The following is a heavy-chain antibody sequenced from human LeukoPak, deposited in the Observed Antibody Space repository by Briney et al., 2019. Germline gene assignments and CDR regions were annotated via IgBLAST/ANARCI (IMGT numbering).Heavy chain of an antibody. V-gene: IGHV3-30-3*02. J-gene: IGHJ6*02. Sequence: GGSLRLSCAASGFSFSSYMMNWVRQAPGKGLEWVAVISYDGSNKYYADSVKGRFTISRDNSKNTLYLQMNSLRAEDTAVYYCAKDSSSWSTPMDVWGQGTTVTVSS. CDR2: ISYDGSNK. CDR3: AKDSSSWSTPMDV. CDR1: GFSFSSYM. D-gene: IGHD6-13*01.